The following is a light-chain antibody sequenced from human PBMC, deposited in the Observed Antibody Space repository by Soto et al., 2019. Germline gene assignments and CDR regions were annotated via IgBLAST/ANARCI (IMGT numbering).Light chain of an antibody. CDR3: NSYRTVSTYV. J-gene: IGLJ1*01. Sequence: QSVPTQPASVSGSHGQSITIACTGTSSDIGGYNFVSWYQQHPGKAPKLLIYDVGNRPSGVSNRFSGSKSGNTASLTISGLQAEDEAHYYCNSYRTVSTYVFGTGTKLTVL. V-gene: IGLV2-14*01. CDR2: DVG. CDR1: SSDIGGYNF.